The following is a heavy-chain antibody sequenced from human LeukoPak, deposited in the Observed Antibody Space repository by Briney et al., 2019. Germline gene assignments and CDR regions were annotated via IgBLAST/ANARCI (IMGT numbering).Heavy chain of an antibody. V-gene: IGHV3-7*03. J-gene: IGHJ4*02. CDR2: MNQDGTLQ. CDR1: GFTFSTCW. D-gene: IGHD6-19*01. Sequence: GGSLRLSCAASGFTFSTCWMNWVRQPPGNGLEWLANMNQDGTLQYYVDSVKGRFTISRDNAKNSLYLQMNRLRAEDTAVYYCATYSSGWFNFDYWGQGTLVTVSS. CDR3: ATYSSGWFNFDY.